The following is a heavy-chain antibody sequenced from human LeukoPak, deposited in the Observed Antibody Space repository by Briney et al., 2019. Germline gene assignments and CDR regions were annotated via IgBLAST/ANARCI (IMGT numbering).Heavy chain of an antibody. J-gene: IGHJ4*02. V-gene: IGHV3-23*01. Sequence: PGGSLRLSCAASGFTLSSYAMNWVRQAPGKGLEWVSAISGSGASTYYVDSVKGRFTVSRDKSKSTLYLQLNSLRAEDTAIYYCAKGVTNWANNYLDYWGQGTLVTVSS. CDR2: ISGSGAST. D-gene: IGHD7-27*01. CDR1: GFTLSSYA. CDR3: AKGVTNWANNYLDY.